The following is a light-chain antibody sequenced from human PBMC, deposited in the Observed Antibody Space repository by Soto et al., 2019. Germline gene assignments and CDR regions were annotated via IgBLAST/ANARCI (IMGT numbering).Light chain of an antibody. V-gene: IGKV1-39*01. CDR3: QQSYSTPFT. J-gene: IGKJ3*01. CDR1: QSFSSY. CDR2: DVS. Sequence: DIQMTQSPSSLSASVGDRVTITCRTSQSFSSYLNWYQQKPGKAPNLLIYDVSTLQSGVPSRFSGSGSGTDFSLTINSLQPEDFATYYCQQSYSTPFTFGPGTKVDIK.